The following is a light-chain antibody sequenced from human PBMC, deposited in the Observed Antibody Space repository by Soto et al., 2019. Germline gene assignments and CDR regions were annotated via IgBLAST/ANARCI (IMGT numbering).Light chain of an antibody. Sequence: DIQMTQSPSSLSASVGDRVTITCRASQGISTYLAWYQQKPGKVPKLLIYAASTLQSGVPSRLSGSGSGTDFTFTISSLKPEDIATYYCQQYDNLVTFGGGTKVDIK. CDR3: QQYDNLVT. CDR1: QGISTY. CDR2: AAS. J-gene: IGKJ4*01. V-gene: IGKV1-27*01.